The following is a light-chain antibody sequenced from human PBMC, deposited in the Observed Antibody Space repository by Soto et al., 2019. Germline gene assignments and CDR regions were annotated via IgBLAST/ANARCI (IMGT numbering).Light chain of an antibody. CDR1: QSVSSN. CDR3: HQYNGWPRT. CDR2: AAS. J-gene: IGKJ1*01. V-gene: IGKV3D-15*01. Sequence: ELVMTQAPPTLSVSPGCRTTLCCRASQSVSSNLAWYQQNPGQAPMLLIFAASNRATGIPARFSGGGSGKEFTLTITSLQSEDFAVYYCHQYNGWPRTFGQGTKVDI.